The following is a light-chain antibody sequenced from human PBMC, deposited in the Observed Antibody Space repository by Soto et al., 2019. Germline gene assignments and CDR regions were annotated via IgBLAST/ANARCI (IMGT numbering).Light chain of an antibody. J-gene: IGKJ4*01. V-gene: IGKV3-15*01. CDR3: QQYNNWPPAGFT. CDR1: QSVSSN. Sequence: EIVMTQSPATLSVSPGERATLSCRTSQSVSSNLAWYQQKPGQAPRLLIYGASTRATGIPARFSGSGSGTEFTLTISSLQSEDFAVYYCQQYNNWPPAGFTFGGGTKVEIK. CDR2: GAS.